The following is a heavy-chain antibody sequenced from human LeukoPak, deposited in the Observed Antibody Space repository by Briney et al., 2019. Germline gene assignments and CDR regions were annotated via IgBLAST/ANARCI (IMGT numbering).Heavy chain of an antibody. CDR3: ARDGPRGPQEGGFDP. CDR2: IYTSGST. J-gene: IGHJ5*02. CDR1: CGSISSYY. Sequence: SETLSLPCTASCGSISSYYWSWFRQPAGEGLEWIGRIYTSGSTNYNPSLKSRVTMSVDTSKNQFSLKLSSVTAADTAVYYCARDGPRGPQEGGFDPWGQGTLVTVSS. V-gene: IGHV4-4*07.